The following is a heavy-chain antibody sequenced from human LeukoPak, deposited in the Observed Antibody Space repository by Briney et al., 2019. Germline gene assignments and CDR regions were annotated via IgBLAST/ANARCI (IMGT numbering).Heavy chain of an antibody. V-gene: IGHV4-39*07. CDR1: VGSITTTSYY. CDR3: ASWGTYYDSSGGWFDP. CDR2: IYYGGST. J-gene: IGHJ5*02. Sequence: SETLSLTCTVSVGSITTTSYYWGWIRQPPGKGLEWIGSIYYGGSTYYSPSLKSRVTISLDTSKHQFSLKLSSVTAADTAVYYCASWGTYYDSSGGWFDPWGQGTLVTVSS. D-gene: IGHD3-22*01.